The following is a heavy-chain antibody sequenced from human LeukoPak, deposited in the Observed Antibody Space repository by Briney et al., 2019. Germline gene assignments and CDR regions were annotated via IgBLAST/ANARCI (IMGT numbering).Heavy chain of an antibody. Sequence: GGSLRLSCAASGFTFSGSAMHWVRQASGKGLEWVSVIYSGGSTYYADSVKGRFTISRDNSKNTLYLQMNSLRAEDTAVYYCARATLAAVRFDPWGQGTLVTVSS. J-gene: IGHJ5*02. CDR3: ARATLAAVRFDP. CDR2: IYSGGST. CDR1: GFTFSGSA. D-gene: IGHD6-13*01. V-gene: IGHV3-66*01.